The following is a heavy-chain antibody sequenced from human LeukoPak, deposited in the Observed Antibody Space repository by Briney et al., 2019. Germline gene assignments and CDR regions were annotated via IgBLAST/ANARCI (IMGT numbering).Heavy chain of an antibody. CDR1: GGSISSGSYY. Sequence: SETLSLTCTVSGGSISSGSYYGSWIRQPAGKGLEWIGRIYTSGSTNYNPPLESRVTISIDKSKNQFYLKLSSVPAADTAVYYCARDVGATEGAVVYWGQGTLVTVSS. V-gene: IGHV4-61*02. D-gene: IGHD1-26*01. CDR3: ARDVGATEGAVVY. CDR2: IYTSGST. J-gene: IGHJ4*02.